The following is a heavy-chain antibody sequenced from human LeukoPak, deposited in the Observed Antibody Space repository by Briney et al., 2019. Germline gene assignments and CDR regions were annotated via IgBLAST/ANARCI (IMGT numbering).Heavy chain of an antibody. V-gene: IGHV4-39*01. CDR2: IYYSGRT. CDR3: ARGVTTNGYYYYMDV. D-gene: IGHD4-17*01. J-gene: IGHJ6*03. Sequence: SETLSLTCTVSSGSISNSNYYWDWIRQPPGKGLEWIGNIYYSGRTFYNPSLKSRVTISVDTSKNQFSLNLSSVTAADTAVYFCARGVTTNGYYYYMDVWGKGTTVTVSS. CDR1: SGSISNSNYY.